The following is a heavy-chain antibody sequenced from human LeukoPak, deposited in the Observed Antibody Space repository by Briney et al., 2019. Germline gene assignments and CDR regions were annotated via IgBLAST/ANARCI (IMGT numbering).Heavy chain of an antibody. CDR1: GFTFSSYA. V-gene: IGHV3-23*01. J-gene: IGHJ4*02. CDR2: ISGSGGST. D-gene: IGHD5-12*01. CDR3: VIDYGYNPDTLHY. Sequence: GGSLRLSCAASGFTFSSYAMSWVRQAPGKGLEWVSAISGSGGSTYYADSVKGRFTISRDNSKNTLYLQMNRLRAEDTAGYYCVIDYGYNPDTLHYWGQGPLVTVSS.